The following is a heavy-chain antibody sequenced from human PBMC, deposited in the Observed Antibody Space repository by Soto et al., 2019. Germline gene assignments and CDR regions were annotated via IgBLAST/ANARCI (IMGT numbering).Heavy chain of an antibody. CDR2: IYYSGST. CDR3: ARDLVVPTLYYGMDV. V-gene: IGHV4-59*01. D-gene: IGHD2-2*01. J-gene: IGHJ6*02. Sequence: SETLSLTCTVSGGSISSYYWSWIRQPPGKGLVWIGYIYYSGSTNYNPSLKSRVTISVDTSKNQFSLKLSSVTAADTAVYYCARDLVVPTLYYGMDVWGQGTTVTVSS. CDR1: GGSISSYY.